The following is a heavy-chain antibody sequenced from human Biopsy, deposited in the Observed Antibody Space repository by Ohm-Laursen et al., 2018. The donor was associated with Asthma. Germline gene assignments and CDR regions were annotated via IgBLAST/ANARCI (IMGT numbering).Heavy chain of an antibody. D-gene: IGHD3-22*01. Sequence: RSLRLSCAASGFNLNTYSVSWVRQAPGEGLAWVATLSHDNNYKGYADSAKGRFTISRDNAKNTLYLQMNSLRAEDTAVYYCAKARIHHFYDSSGYYQHDWGQGTLVTVSS. J-gene: IGHJ4*02. CDR1: GFNLNTYS. CDR2: LSHDNNYK. V-gene: IGHV3-30*04. CDR3: AKARIHHFYDSSGYYQHD.